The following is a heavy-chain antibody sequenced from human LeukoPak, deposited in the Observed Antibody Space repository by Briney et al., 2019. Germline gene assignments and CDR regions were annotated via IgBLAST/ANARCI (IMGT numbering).Heavy chain of an antibody. Sequence: GGSLRLSCAASGFTFSSYAMRWVRQAPGKGLEWVSAISGSGGSTYYADSVKGRFTISRDNSKNTLYLQMNSLRAEDTAVYYCAKAGLYYYGSGSPYWGQGTLVTVSS. D-gene: IGHD3-10*01. CDR2: ISGSGGST. CDR1: GFTFSSYA. CDR3: AKAGLYYYGSGSPY. J-gene: IGHJ4*02. V-gene: IGHV3-23*01.